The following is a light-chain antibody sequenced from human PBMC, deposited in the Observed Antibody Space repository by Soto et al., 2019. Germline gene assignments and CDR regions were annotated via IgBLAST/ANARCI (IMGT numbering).Light chain of an antibody. CDR2: GNR. CDR1: SYNLGAGYD. J-gene: IGLJ3*02. Sequence: QSVLTQPPSVSGAPGQRVTLSCTGNSYNLGAGYDVHWYQQLPGAAPKLVIFGNRNRPSGVPERFSGSKSGTSASLAITGLPAEDEADYYCQAYDYSLTASVFGGGTKLTVL. CDR3: QAYDYSLTASV. V-gene: IGLV1-40*01.